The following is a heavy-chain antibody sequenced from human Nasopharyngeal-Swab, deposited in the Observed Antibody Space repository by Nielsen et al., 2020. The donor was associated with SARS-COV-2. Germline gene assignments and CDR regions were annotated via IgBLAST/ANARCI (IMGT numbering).Heavy chain of an antibody. Sequence: SVKVSCKASGFTFTSSAVQWVRQARGQRLEWIGWIVVGSGNTNYAQKFQERVTITRDMSTSTAYMELSSLRSEDTAVYYCARDGYSSSWYSVGWFDPWGQGTLVTVSS. CDR3: ARDGYSSSWYSVGWFDP. D-gene: IGHD6-13*01. CDR2: IVVGSGNT. J-gene: IGHJ5*02. V-gene: IGHV1-58*01. CDR1: GFTFTSSA.